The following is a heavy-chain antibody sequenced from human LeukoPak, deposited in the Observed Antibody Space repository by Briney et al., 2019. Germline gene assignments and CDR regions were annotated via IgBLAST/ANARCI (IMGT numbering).Heavy chain of an antibody. CDR1: GYTFTGYY. J-gene: IGHJ3*02. CDR3: ARVSLPLYYYDSSGYAI. CDR2: INPSGGST. V-gene: IGHV1-46*01. D-gene: IGHD3-22*01. Sequence: ASVKVSCKASGYTFTGYYMHWVRQAPGQGLEWMGIINPSGGSTSYAQKFQGRVTMTRDTSTSTVYMELSSLRSEDTAVYYCARVSLPLYYYDSSGYAIWGQGTMVTVSS.